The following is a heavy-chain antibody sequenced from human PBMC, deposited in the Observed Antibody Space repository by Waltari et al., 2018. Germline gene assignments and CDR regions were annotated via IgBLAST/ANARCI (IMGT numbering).Heavy chain of an antibody. CDR1: GSPSRPIA. V-gene: IGHV3-30-3*01. D-gene: IGHD3-3*01. CDR3: AREDRNYDFWSPTDY. J-gene: IGHJ4*02. Sequence: QVQLGESGGAGVNPGGPGRPPCPPPGSPSRPIAIHCAARAQGKGLGWVALMSYDGSNKYSGDSVKGRFTISRDNFKLYLQMNSLKTEDTAMYYCAREDRNYDFWSPTDYWGQGTLVTVSS. CDR2: MSYDGSNK.